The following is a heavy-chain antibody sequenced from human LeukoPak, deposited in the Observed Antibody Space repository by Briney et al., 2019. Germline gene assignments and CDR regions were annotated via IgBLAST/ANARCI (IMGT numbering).Heavy chain of an antibody. D-gene: IGHD1-26*01. J-gene: IGHJ4*02. CDR1: GYTFTNYG. V-gene: IGHV1-18*01. CDR3: ARHSGSYAFDY. CDR2: VSTYNDKK. Sequence: ASVKVSCKASGYTFTNYGINWVRQAPGQGLEWMGWVSTYNDKKDYAQKFQGRVIMTTDTSTTTAYMELGSLRSDDTAVYYCARHSGSYAFDYWGQGTLVTVSS.